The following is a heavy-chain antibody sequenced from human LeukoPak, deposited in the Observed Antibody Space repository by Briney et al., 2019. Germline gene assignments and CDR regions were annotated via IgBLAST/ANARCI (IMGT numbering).Heavy chain of an antibody. J-gene: IGHJ4*02. V-gene: IGHV4-59*01. Sequence: SETLSLTCTVSGGSISSYYWSWIRQPPGKGLEWIGYIYYSGSTNYNPSLKSRVTTSVDTSKNQFSLKLSSVTAADTAVYYCARGVMGRTIITTFYYFDSWGQGTLVTVSS. D-gene: IGHD2/OR15-2a*01. CDR3: ARGVMGRTIITTFYYFDS. CDR1: GGSISSYY. CDR2: IYYSGST.